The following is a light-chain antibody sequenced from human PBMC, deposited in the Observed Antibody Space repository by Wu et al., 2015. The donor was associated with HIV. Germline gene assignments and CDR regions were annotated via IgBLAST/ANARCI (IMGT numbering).Light chain of an antibody. Sequence: EIVLTQSPATLSLSPGESATLSCRASQSISNYLAWYQQKPGQAPRLLIYDASKRAIGIPARFSGSGSGTDFTLTISSLEPDDVATYYCQQYNSVPTWAFGQGTKVEMK. V-gene: IGKV3-11*01. CDR2: DAS. J-gene: IGKJ1*01. CDR1: QSISNY. CDR3: QQYNSVPTWA.